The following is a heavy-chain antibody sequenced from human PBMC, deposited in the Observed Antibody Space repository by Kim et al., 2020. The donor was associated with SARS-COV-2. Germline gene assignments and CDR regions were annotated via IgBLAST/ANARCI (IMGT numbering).Heavy chain of an antibody. D-gene: IGHD6-19*01. CDR2: IWYDGSNK. CDR1: GFTFSNYA. CDR3: AKGSSPGIEVPGTGHTLYYYAMDV. J-gene: IGHJ6*02. Sequence: GGSLRLSCAASGFTFSNYAMHWVRQAPGKGLEWLAVIWYDGSNKYYADSVKGRFTISRDNSKSTQYLQMNSLRAEDTAVFYCAKGSSPGIEVPGTGHTLYYYAMDVWGQGTTVTVS. V-gene: IGHV3-33*06.